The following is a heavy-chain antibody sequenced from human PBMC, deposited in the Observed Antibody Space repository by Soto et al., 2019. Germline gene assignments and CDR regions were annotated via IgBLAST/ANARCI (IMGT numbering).Heavy chain of an antibody. CDR3: AKDASGFGELLPIDY. J-gene: IGHJ4*02. D-gene: IGHD3-10*01. V-gene: IGHV3-30*18. CDR2: ISYDGSNK. Sequence: GGSLRLSCAASGFTFSSYGMHWVRQAPGKGLEWVAVISYDGSNKYYADSVKGRFTISRDNSKNTLYLQMNSLRAEDTAVYYCAKDASGFGELLPIDYWGQGTLVTVSS. CDR1: GFTFSSYG.